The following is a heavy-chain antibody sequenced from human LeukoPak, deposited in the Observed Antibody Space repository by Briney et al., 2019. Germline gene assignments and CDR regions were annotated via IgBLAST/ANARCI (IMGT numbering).Heavy chain of an antibody. CDR1: GFTFDDFA. CDR3: AKDTRNAVVSRGYGIDV. V-gene: IGHV3-43*02. D-gene: IGHD2-15*01. CDR2: ISGDGISI. J-gene: IGHJ4*03. Sequence: PGGSLRLSCATSGFTFDDFAMHWVRQPPGKGLEWVSLISGDGISIYNADSVKGRFIISRDNNNSSLYLEMNSLRTEDTAFYYCAKDTRNAVVSRGYGIDVWGQGTLVTVSS.